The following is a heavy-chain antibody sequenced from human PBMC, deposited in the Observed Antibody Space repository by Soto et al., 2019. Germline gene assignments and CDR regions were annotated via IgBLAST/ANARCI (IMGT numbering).Heavy chain of an antibody. CDR1: GGTFSSYA. D-gene: IGHD3-3*01. V-gene: IGHV1-69*06. Sequence: SVKVSCKASGGTFSSYAISWVRQAPGQGLEWMGGIIPIFGTANYAQKFQGRVTITADKSTSTAYMELSSLRSEDAAVYYCARVDTIFGVAENWFDPWGQGTLVTVSS. CDR2: IIPIFGTA. CDR3: ARVDTIFGVAENWFDP. J-gene: IGHJ5*02.